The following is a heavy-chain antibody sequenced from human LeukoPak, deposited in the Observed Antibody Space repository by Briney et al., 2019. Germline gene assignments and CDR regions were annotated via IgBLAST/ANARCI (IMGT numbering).Heavy chain of an antibody. Sequence: PGGSLRLSCTASGFTFSSFVMSWVRQAPGKGLEWVSSISSSSSYIYHADSVKGRFTISRDNAKNSLYLQMTSLRAEDTAIYYCARDRQEDTTMGDYYYYMDVWGKGTTVTVSS. V-gene: IGHV3-21*01. CDR1: GFTFSSFV. CDR2: ISSSSSYI. J-gene: IGHJ6*03. D-gene: IGHD5-18*01. CDR3: ARDRQEDTTMGDYYYYMDV.